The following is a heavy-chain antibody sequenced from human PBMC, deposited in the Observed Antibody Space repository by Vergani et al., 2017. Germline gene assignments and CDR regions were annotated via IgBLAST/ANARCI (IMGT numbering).Heavy chain of an antibody. CDR3: VRVKGSNWNDHLYDI. V-gene: IGHV3-49*03. Sequence: EVQLVESGGDLVQPGRSLRLSCTASGFTFGYYAMDWFRQAPGQGLEWVGGIRSKAYGQATIYAASVKGRFTISRVDSKSYLYLQMNSLQTEDTALYYFVRVKGSNWNDHLYDIWGQGTLVTVSS. J-gene: IGHJ3*02. D-gene: IGHD1-1*01. CDR2: IRSKAYGQAT. CDR1: GFTFGYYA.